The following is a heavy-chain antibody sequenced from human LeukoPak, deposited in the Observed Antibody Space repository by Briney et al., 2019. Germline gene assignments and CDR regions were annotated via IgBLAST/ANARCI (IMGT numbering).Heavy chain of an antibody. CDR3: ARGRGSYGYWALAFDY. J-gene: IGHJ4*02. Sequence: PSETLSLTCAVYGGSFSGYYWSWIRQPPGKGLEWIGEINHSGSTNYNPSLKSRVTISVDTSKNQFSLKLSSVTAADTAVYYCARGRGSYGYWALAFDYWGQGTLVTVSS. CDR1: GGSFSGYY. V-gene: IGHV4-34*01. D-gene: IGHD5-18*01. CDR2: INHSGST.